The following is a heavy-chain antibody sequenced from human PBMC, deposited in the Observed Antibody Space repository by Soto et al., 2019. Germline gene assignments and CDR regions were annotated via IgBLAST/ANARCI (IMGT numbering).Heavy chain of an antibody. D-gene: IGHD3-10*01. CDR3: VSVRGCGHATVPYP. V-gene: IGHV3-30*03. J-gene: IGHJ5*02. Sequence: QAHLVESGGGVVQPGRSLRLSCAASGFTFTSYGLHWVRQAPGTRLEWVAVISYDGGLKHDTDSVESRFTTTRDNSKTVEVLQRNSLTAEDPAVYYCVSVRGCGHATVPYPWGQGTLVSVSS. CDR2: ISYDGGLK. CDR1: GFTFTSYG.